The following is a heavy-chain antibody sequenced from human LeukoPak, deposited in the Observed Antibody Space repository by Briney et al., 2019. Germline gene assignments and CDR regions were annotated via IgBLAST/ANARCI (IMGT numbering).Heavy chain of an antibody. CDR2: INHSGST. V-gene: IGHV4-34*01. CDR3: ASTNPYSSSFFDY. CDR1: GGSFSGYY. D-gene: IGHD6-6*01. Sequence: PSETLSLTCAVYGGSFSGYYWSWIRQPPGKGLEWIGEINHSGSTNYNPSLKSRVTISVDTSKNQFSLKLSSVTAADTAVYYCASTNPYSSSFFDYWGQGTLVTVSS. J-gene: IGHJ4*02.